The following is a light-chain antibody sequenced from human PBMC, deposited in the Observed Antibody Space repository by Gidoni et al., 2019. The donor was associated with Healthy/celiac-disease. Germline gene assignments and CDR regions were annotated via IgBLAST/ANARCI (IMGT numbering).Light chain of an antibody. CDR3: QQYNNWPSS. CDR2: GAS. Sequence: EIVMTQSPATLSVSPGERATLSCRASQSVSSNLAWYQQKPGQAPRLLIYGASPRATGIPARFSGSGSGTEFTLTISSLQSEDFAVYYCQQYNNWPSSFGQGTKVEI. CDR1: QSVSSN. J-gene: IGKJ1*01. V-gene: IGKV3-15*01.